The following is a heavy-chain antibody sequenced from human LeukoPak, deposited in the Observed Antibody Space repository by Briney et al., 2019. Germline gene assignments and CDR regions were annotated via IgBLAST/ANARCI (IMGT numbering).Heavy chain of an antibody. CDR1: GLTFSSYA. D-gene: IGHD1-1*01. V-gene: IGHV3-23*01. Sequence: GGPLRLSCAASGLTFSSYAISGVRQAPGKGLEWVSAISGSGGSTYYADSVKGRFTISRDNSKNTLYLQMNSLRAEDTAVYYCAKDHGRPHDYWGQGTLVTVSS. J-gene: IGHJ4*02. CDR2: ISGSGGST. CDR3: AKDHGRPHDY.